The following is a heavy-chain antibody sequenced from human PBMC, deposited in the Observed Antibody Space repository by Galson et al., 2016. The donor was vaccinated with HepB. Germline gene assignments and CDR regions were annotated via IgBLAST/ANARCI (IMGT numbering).Heavy chain of an antibody. Sequence: SLRLSCAASRFTFSRFGMHWVRQAPGKGLEWVAIISLDGTNEYYADSVKGRFPISRDNSKNTLYLQMNSLRAEATANYYCARGSVSFDFDPWGQGTLVTVSS. CDR2: ISLDGTNE. V-gene: IGHV3-33*05. CDR3: ARGSVSFDFDP. CDR1: RFTFSRFG. D-gene: IGHD3-9*01. J-gene: IGHJ5*02.